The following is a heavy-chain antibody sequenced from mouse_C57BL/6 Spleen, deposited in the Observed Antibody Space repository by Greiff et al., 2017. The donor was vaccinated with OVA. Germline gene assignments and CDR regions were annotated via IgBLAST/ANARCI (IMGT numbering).Heavy chain of an antibody. J-gene: IGHJ4*01. V-gene: IGHV1-4*01. D-gene: IGHD3-1*01. CDR1: GYTFTSYT. CDR3: ARSGDFAMDY. CDR2: INPSSGYT. Sequence: VKLVESGAELARPGASVKMSCKASGYTFTSYTTHWVKQRPGQGLEWIGYINPSSGYTKYNQKFKDKATLTADKSSSTAYMQLSSLTSEDSAVYYCARSGDFAMDYWGQGTSVTVSS.